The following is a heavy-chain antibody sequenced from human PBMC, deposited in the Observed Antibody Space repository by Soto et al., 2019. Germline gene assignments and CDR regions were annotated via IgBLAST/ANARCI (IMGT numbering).Heavy chain of an antibody. Sequence: QVQLQESGPGLVKPSETLSLTCTVSGDSISSYFWSWIRQPPGKGLEWIGCVYHSGSTNYSPSLKRRVSISVDKSKNQFSLRLTSVTAADTAVYYCARTYSSSYSRYPVYYGMDVWGKGATVTVSS. CDR1: GDSISSYF. D-gene: IGHD3-22*01. V-gene: IGHV4-59*01. J-gene: IGHJ6*04. CDR3: ARTYSSSYSRYPVYYGMDV. CDR2: VYHSGST.